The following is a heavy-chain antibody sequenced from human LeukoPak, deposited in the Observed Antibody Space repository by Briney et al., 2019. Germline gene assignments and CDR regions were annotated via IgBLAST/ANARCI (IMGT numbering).Heavy chain of an antibody. CDR2: IYSGGST. CDR3: ARLHYYDSSGYFD. Sequence: GGSLRLSCAASGFTFSSYAMSWVRQAPGKGLEWVSVIYSGGSTYYADSVKGRFTISRDNSKNTLYLQMNSLRAEDTAVYYCARLHYYDSSGYFDWGQGTLVTVSS. J-gene: IGHJ4*02. V-gene: IGHV3-66*04. CDR1: GFTFSSYA. D-gene: IGHD3-22*01.